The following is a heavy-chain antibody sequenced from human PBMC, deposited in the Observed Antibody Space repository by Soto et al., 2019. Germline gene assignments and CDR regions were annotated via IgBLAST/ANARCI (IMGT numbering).Heavy chain of an antibody. CDR2: IKGDESEK. Sequence: PGGSLRLSCAASGFTFSNYWMSWVRQAPGKGLEGVANIKGDESEKYYVDSVKGRFTISRDNAKNSLYLQMNSLRAEDTAVYYCATDVGGSTSDLDAFDIWGQGTMVTVSS. J-gene: IGHJ3*02. CDR3: ATDVGGSTSDLDAFDI. D-gene: IGHD2-2*01. CDR1: GFTFSNYW. V-gene: IGHV3-7*01.